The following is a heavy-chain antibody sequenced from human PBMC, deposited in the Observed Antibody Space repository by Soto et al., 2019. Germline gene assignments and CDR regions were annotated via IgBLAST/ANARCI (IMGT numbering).Heavy chain of an antibody. CDR3: AKDRARRSSYSSGDDAFDI. Sequence: PGGSLRLSCAASGFTFSSYAMSWVRQAPGKGLEWVSAISGSGGSTYYADSVKGRFTISRDNSKNTLYLQMNSLRAEDTALYYCAKDRARRSSYSSGDDAFDIWGQGTMVTVSS. V-gene: IGHV3-23*01. D-gene: IGHD6-19*01. CDR2: ISGSGGST. CDR1: GFTFSSYA. J-gene: IGHJ3*02.